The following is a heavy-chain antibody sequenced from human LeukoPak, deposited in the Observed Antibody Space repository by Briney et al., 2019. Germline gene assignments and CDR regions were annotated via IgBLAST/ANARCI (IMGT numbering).Heavy chain of an antibody. CDR1: GFPFSSYW. CDR2: IKQDGSKK. Sequence: GGSLRLSCVASGFPFSSYWMTWVRQAPGEGLEWVANIKQDGSKKSYVDSVKSRFTISRDNAKNSLYLQMNSLRAEDTAIYYCTRVGYIDEGIDYWGQGTLVTVSS. J-gene: IGHJ4*02. V-gene: IGHV3-7*04. D-gene: IGHD5-24*01. CDR3: TRVGYIDEGIDY.